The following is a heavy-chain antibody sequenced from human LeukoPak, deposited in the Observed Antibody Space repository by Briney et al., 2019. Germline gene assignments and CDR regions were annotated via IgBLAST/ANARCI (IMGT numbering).Heavy chain of an antibody. CDR2: INHSGST. Sequence: PSETLSLTCAVYGGSFSGYYWSWIRQPPGKGLEWIGEINHSGSTNYNPSLKSRVTISVDMSKNQFSLKLSSVTAADTAVYYCASYCSGGSCYSGGYYYGMDVWGQGTTVTVSS. J-gene: IGHJ6*02. V-gene: IGHV4-34*01. CDR3: ASYCSGGSCYSGGYYYGMDV. D-gene: IGHD2-15*01. CDR1: GGSFSGYY.